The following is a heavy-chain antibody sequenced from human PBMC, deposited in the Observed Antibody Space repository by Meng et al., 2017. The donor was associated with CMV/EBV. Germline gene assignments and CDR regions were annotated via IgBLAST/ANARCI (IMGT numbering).Heavy chain of an antibody. CDR2: IYYSGST. CDR3: ARDNRRGGVDY. J-gene: IGHJ4*02. D-gene: IGHD3-3*01. Sequence: QPQAAAPGLVKPSHTLSLTCTVSGGSISSGDYYWSWIRQPPGKGLEWIGYIYYSGSTYYNPSLKSRVTISVDTSKNQFSLKLSSVTAADTAVYYCARDNRRGGVDYWGQGTLVTVSS. V-gene: IGHV4-30-4*08. CDR1: GGSISSGDYY.